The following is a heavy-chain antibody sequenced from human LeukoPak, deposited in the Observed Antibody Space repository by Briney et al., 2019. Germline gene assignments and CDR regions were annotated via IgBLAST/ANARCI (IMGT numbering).Heavy chain of an antibody. CDR1: GFTFSDYN. D-gene: IGHD2-8*01. V-gene: IGHV3-21*01. CDR3: ARERGVSHPFDY. Sequence: GGSLRLSCSASGFTFSDYNMNWVRQAPGKGLEWVSYISRSSSSIHYADSVKGRFTISRDNAGHSLYLQMNSLRAEDTAVYYCARERGVSHPFDYWGQGTLVTVSS. CDR2: ISRSSSSI. J-gene: IGHJ4*02.